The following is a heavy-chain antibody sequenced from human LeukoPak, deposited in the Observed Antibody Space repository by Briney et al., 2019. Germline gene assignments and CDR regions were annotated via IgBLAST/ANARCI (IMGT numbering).Heavy chain of an antibody. V-gene: IGHV3-21*01. CDR1: GFTFSTFG. CDR2: ISYGYYI. CDR3: AKGIGSGWFWAFDY. J-gene: IGHJ4*02. Sequence: GGSLRLSCAASGFTFSTFGMIWVRQAPGKGLEWISSISYGYYIYYADAVKARFTISRDNARNSLYLQMNSLRADDTAVYYCAKGIGSGWFWAFDYWGQGTLVTVSS. D-gene: IGHD6-19*01.